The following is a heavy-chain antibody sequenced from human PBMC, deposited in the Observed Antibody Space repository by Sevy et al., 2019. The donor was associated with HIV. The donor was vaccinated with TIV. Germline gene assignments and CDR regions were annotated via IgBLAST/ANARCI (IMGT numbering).Heavy chain of an antibody. V-gene: IGHV3-74*01. CDR2: INSDGSST. CDR3: ARDHYDSSGYYSFDY. CDR1: GFTFGSYW. D-gene: IGHD3-22*01. J-gene: IGHJ4*02. Sequence: GGSLRLSCAASGFTFGSYWMHWVRQAPGKGLVWVSRINSDGSSTSYADSVKGRFTISRDNAKNTLYLQMNSLRAEDTAVYYCARDHYDSSGYYSFDYWGQGTLVTVSS.